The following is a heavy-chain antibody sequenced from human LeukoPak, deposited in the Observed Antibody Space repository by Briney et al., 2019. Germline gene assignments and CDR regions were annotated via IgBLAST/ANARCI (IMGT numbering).Heavy chain of an antibody. D-gene: IGHD1/OR15-1a*01. CDR1: GFTFSSYA. CDR2: ISYDGSNK. CDR3: ARVSNTAFDS. V-gene: IGHV3-30*14. Sequence: GRSLRLSCAASGFTFSSYAMHWVRQAPGKGLEWVAVISYDGSNKYYADSVKGRFTISRDNSKNTLYLQMNSLRAEDTAVYFCARVSNTAFDSWGQGTLVTVSS. J-gene: IGHJ4*02.